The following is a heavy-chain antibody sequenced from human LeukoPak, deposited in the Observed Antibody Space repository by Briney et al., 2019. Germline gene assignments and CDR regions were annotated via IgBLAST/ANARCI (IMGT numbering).Heavy chain of an antibody. Sequence: SQTLSLTCTVSGGSISSGGFYWSWIRQPPGKGLEWIGYIYYSGSTNYNPSLKSRVTISVDTSKNQFSLKLSSVTAADTAVYYCAREIKWGAVALWGQGTLVTVSS. CDR1: GGSISSGGFY. CDR2: IYYSGST. D-gene: IGHD6-19*01. V-gene: IGHV4-61*08. CDR3: AREIKWGAVAL. J-gene: IGHJ4*02.